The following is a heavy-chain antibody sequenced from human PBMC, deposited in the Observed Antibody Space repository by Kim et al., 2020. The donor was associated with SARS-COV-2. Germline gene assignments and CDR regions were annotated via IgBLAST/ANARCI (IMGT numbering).Heavy chain of an antibody. V-gene: IGHV4-4*02. CDR1: GGSISSSNW. J-gene: IGHJ3*02. CDR2: IYHSGST. CDR3: ARDFSGDSSGYYGAFDI. Sequence: SETLSLTCAVSGGSISSSNWWSWVRQPPGKGLEWIGEIYHSGSTNYNPSLKSRVTISVDKSKNQFSLKLSSVTAAATAVYYCARDFSGDSSGYYGAFDIWGQGTMVTVSS. D-gene: IGHD3-22*01.